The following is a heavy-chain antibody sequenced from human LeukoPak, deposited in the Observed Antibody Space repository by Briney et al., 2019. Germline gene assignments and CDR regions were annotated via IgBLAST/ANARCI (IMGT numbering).Heavy chain of an antibody. D-gene: IGHD5-18*01. CDR3: ARGPGYSYGPRYYYYYMDV. CDR1: GYTFTSYD. J-gene: IGHJ6*03. CDR2: MNPNSGNT. V-gene: IGHV1-8*01. Sequence: ASVKVSCKASGYTFTSYDINWVRQATGQGLEWMGWMNPNSGNTGYAQKFQGRVTITRNTSISTAYMELSSLRSEDTAVYYCARGPGYSYGPRYYYYYMDVWGKGTTVTVSS.